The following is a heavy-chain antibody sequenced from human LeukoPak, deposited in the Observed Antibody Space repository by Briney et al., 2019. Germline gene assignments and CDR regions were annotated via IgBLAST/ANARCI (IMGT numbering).Heavy chain of an antibody. CDR2: ISAYNGNT. CDR3: ANSSFQDYYYMDV. J-gene: IGHJ6*03. Sequence: ASVKVSCKASGYTFISYGITWVRQAPGQGLEWMGWISAYNGNTNYAQKFQGRVTMTTDTSTSTAYMELRSLRSDDTAVYYCANSSFQDYYYMDVWGKGTTVTISS. D-gene: IGHD6-6*01. CDR1: GYTFISYG. V-gene: IGHV1-18*01.